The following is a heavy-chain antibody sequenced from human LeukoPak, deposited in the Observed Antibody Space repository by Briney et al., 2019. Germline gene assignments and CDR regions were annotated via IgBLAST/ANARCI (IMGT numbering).Heavy chain of an antibody. CDR3: ARLPFDFWSGYPEGSFDY. CDR1: GYSISNGYY. V-gene: IGHV4-38-2*01. D-gene: IGHD3-3*01. J-gene: IGHJ4*02. Sequence: SETLSLTCAVSGYSISNGYYWGWIRQPPGKGLEWIGSIYHSGSTYYNPSLKSRVTISVDTSKNQFSLKLSSVTAADTAVYYCARLPFDFWSGYPEGSFDYWGQGTLVTVSS. CDR2: IYHSGST.